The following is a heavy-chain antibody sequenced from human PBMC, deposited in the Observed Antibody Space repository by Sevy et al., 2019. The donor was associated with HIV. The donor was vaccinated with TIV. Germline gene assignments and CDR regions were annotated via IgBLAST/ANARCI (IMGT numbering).Heavy chain of an antibody. CDR1: GYTFTNYH. D-gene: IGHD1-26*01. Sequence: ASVKVSCKASGYTFTNYHITWVRQAPGQGLEWMGWITPNNGNTNYAQRLRGRVTMTTDTSTSTAHMELRSLRSDDTAVYYCARAPSGSQGPGQYFHHWGQGTLVTVSS. CDR2: ITPNNGNT. J-gene: IGHJ1*01. CDR3: ARAPSGSQGPGQYFHH. V-gene: IGHV1-18*01.